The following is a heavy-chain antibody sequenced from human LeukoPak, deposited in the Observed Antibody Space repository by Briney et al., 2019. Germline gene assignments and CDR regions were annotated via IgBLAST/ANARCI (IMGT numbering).Heavy chain of an antibody. D-gene: IGHD6-13*01. CDR3: AGSSSSWYQVY. J-gene: IGHJ4*02. CDR2: IYYSGCT. V-gene: IGHV4-39*01. CDR1: GGSISSSSYY. Sequence: SETLSLTCTVSGGSISSSSYYWGWIRQPPGTGLEWIGSIYYSGCTYYNPSLKSRVTISVDTSKNQFSLKLSSVTAADTAVYYCAGSSSSWYQVYWGQGTLVTVSS.